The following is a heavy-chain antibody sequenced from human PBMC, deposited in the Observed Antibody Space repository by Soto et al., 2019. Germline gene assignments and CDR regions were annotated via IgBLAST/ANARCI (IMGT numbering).Heavy chain of an antibody. CDR2: INSDGSST. D-gene: IGHD3-3*01. V-gene: IGHV3-74*01. CDR1: GFTFSSYW. Sequence: PGGSLRLSCAASGFTFSSYWTHWVRQAPGKGLVWVSRINSDGSSTSYADSVKGRFTISRDNAKNTLYLQMSSLRAEDTAVYYCARGDYDFWSGYYGYYYMDVWGKGTTVTVSS. J-gene: IGHJ6*03. CDR3: ARGDYDFWSGYYGYYYMDV.